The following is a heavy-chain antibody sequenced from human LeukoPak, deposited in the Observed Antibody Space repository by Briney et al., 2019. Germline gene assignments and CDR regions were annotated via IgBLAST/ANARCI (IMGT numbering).Heavy chain of an antibody. CDR3: ARDYDFWSGYLDY. Sequence: PGGSLRLSCAASGFTFSNYWLSWVRQSPGKGLEWVANIKQDGSEKYYVDSVKGRFSISRDNAKNSLYLQMNSLRAEDTAVYYCARDYDFWSGYLDYWGQGTLVTVSS. CDR2: IKQDGSEK. V-gene: IGHV3-7*05. CDR1: GFTFSNYW. J-gene: IGHJ4*02. D-gene: IGHD3-3*01.